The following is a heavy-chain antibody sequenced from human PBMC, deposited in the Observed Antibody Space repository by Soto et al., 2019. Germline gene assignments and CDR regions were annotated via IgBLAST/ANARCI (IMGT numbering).Heavy chain of an antibody. V-gene: IGHV6-1*01. CDR2: TYYRSKWYN. Sequence: KQSPTLSLTCAISGDSVSSNSAAWNWIRQSPSRGLEWLGRTYYRSKWYNDYAVSVKSRITINPDTSKNQFSLQLNSVTPEDTAVYYCARGIYGSGNHAAHNCFDPWGQGTLVTVSS. D-gene: IGHD3-10*01. CDR1: GDSVSSNSAA. J-gene: IGHJ5*02. CDR3: ARGIYGSGNHAAHNCFDP.